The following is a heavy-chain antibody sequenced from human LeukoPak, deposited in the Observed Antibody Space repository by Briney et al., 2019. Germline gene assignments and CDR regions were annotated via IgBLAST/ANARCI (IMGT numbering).Heavy chain of an antibody. V-gene: IGHV5-51*01. D-gene: IGHD5-24*01. CDR1: GGRFTNYW. Sequence: GEALKISCEVAGGRFTNYWIGWGRQMPGKGLEGMAIIYPGDSDTRYSPSFQGQVTISADKSITTSYLQWSSLKASDTAIYYCARHSRSAYTYGIDYWGQGTLVTVSS. CDR2: IYPGDSDT. J-gene: IGHJ4*02. CDR3: ARHSRSAYTYGIDY.